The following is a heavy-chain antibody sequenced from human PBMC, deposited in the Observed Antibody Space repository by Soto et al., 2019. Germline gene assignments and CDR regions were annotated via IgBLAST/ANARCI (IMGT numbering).Heavy chain of an antibody. D-gene: IGHD1-1*01. J-gene: IGHJ6*02. CDR2: ISSSSSTI. CDR1: GFTFSSYS. Sequence: GGSLRLSCAASGFTFSSYSMNWVRQAPGKGLEWVSYISSSSSTIYYADSVKGRFTISRDNAKNSLYLQMNSLRAEDTAVYYCARAGTRPYFYYGMDVWGQGTTVPVS. V-gene: IGHV3-48*01. CDR3: ARAGTRPYFYYGMDV.